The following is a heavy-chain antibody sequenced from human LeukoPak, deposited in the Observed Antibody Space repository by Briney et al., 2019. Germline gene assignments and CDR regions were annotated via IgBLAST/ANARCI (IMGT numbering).Heavy chain of an antibody. D-gene: IGHD1-26*01. CDR1: GFTFGDYA. CDR2: INGHGSEI. Sequence: GGSLRLSCTASGFTFGDYAMTWVRQAPGKGLEWVASINGHGSEIHYVDSVKGRFTISRDNANDSLYLQMNSLRAEDTAVYYCAKKYSTGLDPWGQGTLVTVSS. V-gene: IGHV3-7*03. J-gene: IGHJ5*02. CDR3: AKKYSTGLDP.